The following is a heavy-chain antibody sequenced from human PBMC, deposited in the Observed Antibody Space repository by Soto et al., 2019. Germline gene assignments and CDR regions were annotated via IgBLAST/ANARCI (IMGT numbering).Heavy chain of an antibody. V-gene: IGHV3-30-3*01. CDR2: ISYDGSNK. CDR1: GFTFSSYA. J-gene: IGHJ6*02. D-gene: IGHD6-19*01. CDR3: AREGGSGWYRYYYYGMDV. Sequence: QVQLVESGGGVVQPGRSLRLSCAASGFTFSSYAMHWVRQAPGKGLEWVAVISYDGSNKYYADSVKGRFTISRDNSKNTLYLQMNSLRAEDTAVYYCAREGGSGWYRYYYYGMDVWGQGTTVTVSS.